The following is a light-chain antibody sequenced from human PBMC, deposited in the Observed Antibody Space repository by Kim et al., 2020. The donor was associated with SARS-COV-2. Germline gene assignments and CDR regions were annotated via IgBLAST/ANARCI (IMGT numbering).Light chain of an antibody. CDR3: QQHNKWPLT. CDR2: GAS. Sequence: EIVMMQSPATLSVSPGERATLSCRASESVKTYLAWYQQKPGQAPRLLIYGASTRATGIPARFSGSGSGTEFTVTISSLQSEDIAVYYCQQHNKWPLTFGGGTKVDIK. CDR1: ESVKTY. V-gene: IGKV3-15*01. J-gene: IGKJ4*01.